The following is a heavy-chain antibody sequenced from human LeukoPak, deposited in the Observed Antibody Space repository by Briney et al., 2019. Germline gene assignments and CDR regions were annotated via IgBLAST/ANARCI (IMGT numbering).Heavy chain of an antibody. CDR1: GGSIRSSSYY. Sequence: SETLSLTCTVPGGSIRSSSYYWGWIRQPPGKGLEWIGSIYYSGSTYYNPSLRSRVTLSVDTSKNQFSLKLSSVTAADTAVYFCATGSSGWSDYWGQGTLVTVSS. CDR2: IYYSGST. V-gene: IGHV4-39*01. D-gene: IGHD6-19*01. J-gene: IGHJ4*02. CDR3: ATGSSGWSDY.